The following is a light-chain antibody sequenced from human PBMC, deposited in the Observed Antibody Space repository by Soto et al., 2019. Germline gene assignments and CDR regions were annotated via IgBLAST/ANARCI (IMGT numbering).Light chain of an antibody. CDR3: QQYGGSTRT. J-gene: IGKJ1*01. Sequence: TQSPATLSVSPGERATLSCRASQSVTTQLAWYQQKPGQAPRLIIHGASSRATGVPDRITGSGSGTDFTLSSSRLEPEDFAVYYCQQYGGSTRTFGQGTKVDIK. V-gene: IGKV3-20*01. CDR1: QSVTTQ. CDR2: GAS.